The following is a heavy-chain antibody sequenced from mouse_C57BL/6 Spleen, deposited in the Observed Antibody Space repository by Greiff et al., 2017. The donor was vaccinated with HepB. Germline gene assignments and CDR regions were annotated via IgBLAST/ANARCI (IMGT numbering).Heavy chain of an antibody. Sequence: EVQLQQSGPGLVKPSQSLSLTCSVTGYSITSGYYWNWIRQFPGNKLEWMGYISYDGSNNYNPSLKNRISITRDTSKNQFFLKWNSVTTEDTATYYGARGRDYYGAMDYWGQGTSVTVSS. CDR2: ISYDGSN. V-gene: IGHV3-6*01. J-gene: IGHJ4*01. CDR1: GYSITSGYY. D-gene: IGHD1-1*01. CDR3: ARGRDYYGAMDY.